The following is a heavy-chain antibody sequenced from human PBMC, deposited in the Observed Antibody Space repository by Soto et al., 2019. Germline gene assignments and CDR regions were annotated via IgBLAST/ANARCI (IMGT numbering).Heavy chain of an antibody. CDR3: VKERYAQLWLEDYGMDV. CDR1: GLALSRYG. V-gene: IGHV3-30*18. D-gene: IGHD5-18*01. J-gene: IGHJ6*02. CDR2: ISYDGTDK. Sequence: LRLSCAATGLALSRYGVHGFRQAAGKGLEWVALISYDGTDKYYADSVKGRFTISRDNSKNTLYLQMSSLGPEDTAVYYCVKERYAQLWLEDYGMDVWGQGTTVTVSS.